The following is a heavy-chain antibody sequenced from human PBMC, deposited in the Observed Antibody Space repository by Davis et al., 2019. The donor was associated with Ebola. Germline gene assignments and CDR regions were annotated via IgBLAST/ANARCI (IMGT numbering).Heavy chain of an antibody. J-gene: IGHJ4*02. V-gene: IGHV4-59*08. CDR3: ARQRRDGYSDFDY. Sequence: MPSETLSLTCTVSGGSISSYYWSWIRQPPGKGLEWIGYIYYSGSTNSNPSLKSRVTISVDTSKNQFSLKLRSVTAADTAVYYCARQRRDGYSDFDYWGLGTLVTVSS. CDR2: IYYSGST. CDR1: GGSISSYY. D-gene: IGHD5-24*01.